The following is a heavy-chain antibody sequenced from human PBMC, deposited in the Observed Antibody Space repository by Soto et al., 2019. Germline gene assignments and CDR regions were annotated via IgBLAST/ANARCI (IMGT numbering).Heavy chain of an antibody. CDR1: GYPFTSYG. Sequence: XSVKVSCKASGYPFTSYGIIWVRQAPGQGLEWMGWISAYNGNTNYAQKLQGRVTMTTDTSTSTAYMELRSLRSDDTAVYYCARARRGYYDSSGYYPSYNWFDPWGQGTLVTVSS. V-gene: IGHV1-18*01. J-gene: IGHJ5*02. CDR2: ISAYNGNT. D-gene: IGHD3-22*01. CDR3: ARARRGYYDSSGYYPSYNWFDP.